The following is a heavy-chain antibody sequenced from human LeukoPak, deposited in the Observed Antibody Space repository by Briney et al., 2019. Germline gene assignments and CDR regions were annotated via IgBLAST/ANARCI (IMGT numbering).Heavy chain of an antibody. Sequence: SETLSLTCTVSGGSISSSSYYWGWIRQPPGKGLEWIGTIYYSGSTYYNPSLKSRVTISVDTSKNQFSLKLNSVTAADTAVYYCARDYWFDPWGQGTLVTVSS. CDR1: GGSISSSSYY. J-gene: IGHJ5*02. CDR3: ARDYWFDP. CDR2: IYYSGST. V-gene: IGHV4-39*07.